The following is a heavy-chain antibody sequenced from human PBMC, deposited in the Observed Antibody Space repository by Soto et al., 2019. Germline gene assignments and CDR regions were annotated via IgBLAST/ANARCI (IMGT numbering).Heavy chain of an antibody. CDR2: SIPILDMA. V-gene: IGHV1-69*02. D-gene: IGHD2-21*01. J-gene: IGHJ4*02. Sequence: VQVGQSVAEVKKPESSVKVSCKPSGGTFNTYTVNWVRLAPGHGLERMGRSIPILDMANYAQNFQDRVTTTADRSTFTAYMELNRLTSADTGVYHSAITYCRDNSWHTAFDFWGPGTRVTVSS. CDR1: GGTFNTYT. CDR3: AITYCRDNSWHTAFDF.